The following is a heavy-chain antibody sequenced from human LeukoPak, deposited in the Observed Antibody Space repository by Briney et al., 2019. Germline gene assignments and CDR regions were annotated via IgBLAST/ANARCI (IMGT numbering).Heavy chain of an antibody. CDR1: GGSISSGSYY. CDR2: IYTSGST. CDR3: AGYYALDV. Sequence: PSQTLSLTCTVSGGSISSGSYYWSWIRQPAGKGLEWIGRIYTSGSTNYNPSLKSRVTISVDTSKNQFSLKLRSVTAADTAVYYCAGYYALDVWGQGTTVTVSS. J-gene: IGHJ6*02. V-gene: IGHV4-61*02.